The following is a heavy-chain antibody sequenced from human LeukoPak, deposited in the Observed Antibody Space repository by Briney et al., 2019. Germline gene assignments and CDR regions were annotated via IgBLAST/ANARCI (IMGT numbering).Heavy chain of an antibody. V-gene: IGHV3-23*01. J-gene: IGHJ4*02. CDR3: AKVPDSSGYYGYYFDY. CDR2: IRGSGGST. D-gene: IGHD3-22*01. CDR1: GFTFSSYA. Sequence: GGSLRLSCAASGFTFSSYAMSWVRQAPGKGLEWVSAIRGSGGSTYYADSVKGRFTISRDNSKNTLYLQMNSLRAEDTAVYYCAKVPDSSGYYGYYFDYWGQGTLVTVSS.